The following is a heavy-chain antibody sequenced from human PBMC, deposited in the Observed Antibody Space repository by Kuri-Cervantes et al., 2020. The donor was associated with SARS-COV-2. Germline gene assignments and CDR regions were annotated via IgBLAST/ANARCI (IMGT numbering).Heavy chain of an antibody. D-gene: IGHD2-2*01. CDR3: AKDVSSTSWRKGAFDI. CDR2: ISSSGSTT. J-gene: IGHJ3*02. CDR1: GFTFSSYA. V-gene: IGHV3-23*01. Sequence: GESLKISCAASGFTFSSYAMSWVRQAPGKGLEWVSYISSSGSTTYYADSVKGRFTISRDNSKNTLYLQMNSLRAEDTAVYYCAKDVSSTSWRKGAFDIWGQGTMVTVSS.